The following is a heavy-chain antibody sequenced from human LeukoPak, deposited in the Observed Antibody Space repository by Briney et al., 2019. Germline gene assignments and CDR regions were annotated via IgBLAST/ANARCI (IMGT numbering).Heavy chain of an antibody. J-gene: IGHJ4*02. D-gene: IGHD2-2*01. Sequence: ASVKVSCKASGYTFTSYGISWVRQAPGQGLEWMGWISAYNGNTNYAQKLQGRVTMTTDTSTSTAYMELRSLRSDDTAVYYCARLGDIVVVPAANSYADYWGQGTLVTVSS. CDR2: ISAYNGNT. CDR1: GYTFTSYG. V-gene: IGHV1-18*01. CDR3: ARLGDIVVVPAANSYADY.